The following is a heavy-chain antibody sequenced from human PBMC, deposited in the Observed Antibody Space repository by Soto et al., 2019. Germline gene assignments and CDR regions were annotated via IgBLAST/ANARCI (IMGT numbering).Heavy chain of an antibody. CDR1: GGSISSGDYY. Sequence: SETLSLTCTVSGGSISSGDYYWSWIRQPPGKGLEWIGYIYYSGSTYCNPSLKSRVTMSVDTSKNQFSLKLSSVTAADTAVYYCAXXXXFDPWGQGTLVTVSS. CDR2: IYYSGST. CDR3: AXXXXFDP. V-gene: IGHV4-30-4*01. J-gene: IGHJ5*02.